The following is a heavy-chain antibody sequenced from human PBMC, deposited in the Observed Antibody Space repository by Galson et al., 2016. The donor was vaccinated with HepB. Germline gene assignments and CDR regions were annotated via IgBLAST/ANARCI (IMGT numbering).Heavy chain of an antibody. V-gene: IGHV3-7*01. CDR1: GFTFNIFA. CDR2: IKQDGSEK. Sequence: SLRLSCAASGFTFNIFAMHWVRQAPGKGLEWVANIKQDGSEKYYVDSVKGRFTISRDNAKNSLYLQMNSLRVEDTALYYCARETHGGHYDENWGQGTLVTVSS. D-gene: IGHD4-23*01. J-gene: IGHJ1*01. CDR3: ARETHGGHYDEN.